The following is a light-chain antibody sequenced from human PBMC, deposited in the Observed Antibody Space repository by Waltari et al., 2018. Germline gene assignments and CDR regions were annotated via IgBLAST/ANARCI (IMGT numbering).Light chain of an antibody. J-gene: IGKJ2*03. CDR1: QSHVYIDGNIY. CDR2: KVS. CDR3: MQGTNWPQS. V-gene: IGKV2-30*01. Sequence: DVVMSQSTLSLPVTLGQPASISCRPSQSHVYIDGNIYLNWFQQRPGQSPRRLIYKVSRRDSGVPDRFSGSGSGTDFTLRISRVEAEDVGLYFCMQGTNWPQSFGQGTKLEIK.